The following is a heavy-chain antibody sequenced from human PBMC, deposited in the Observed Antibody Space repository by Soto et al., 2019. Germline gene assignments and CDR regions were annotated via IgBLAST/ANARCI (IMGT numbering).Heavy chain of an antibody. CDR2: IYYSGST. CDR1: GGSISSYY. CDR3: ARDYYASGYLNWFDP. V-gene: IGHV4-59*01. Sequence: PSETLSLTCTVSGGSISSYYWSWIRQPPGRGLEWIGYIYYSGSTNYNPSLKSRVTISVDTSKNQFSLKLSSVTAADTAVYYCARDYYASGYLNWFDPWGQGTLVTVSS. J-gene: IGHJ5*02. D-gene: IGHD3-10*01.